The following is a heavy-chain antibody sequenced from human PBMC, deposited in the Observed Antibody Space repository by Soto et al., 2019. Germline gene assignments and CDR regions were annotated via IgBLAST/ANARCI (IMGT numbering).Heavy chain of an antibody. CDR1: GGSFSGYY. CDR3: AREVSVAAAVIGFGNNWFDP. V-gene: IGHV4-34*01. D-gene: IGHD6-13*01. J-gene: IGHJ5*02. CDR2: INHSGST. Sequence: PSETLSLTCAVYGGSFSGYYWSWIRQPPGKGLEWIGEINHSGSTNYNPSLKSRVTISVDTSKNQFSLKLSSVTAADTAVYYCAREVSVAAAVIGFGNNWFDPWGQGTLVTVSS.